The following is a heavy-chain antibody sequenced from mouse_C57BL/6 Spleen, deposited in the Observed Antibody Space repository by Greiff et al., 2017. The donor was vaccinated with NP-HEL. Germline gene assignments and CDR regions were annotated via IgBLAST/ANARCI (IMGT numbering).Heavy chain of an antibody. CDR3: ARTRSNVYAMDY. D-gene: IGHD2-5*01. J-gene: IGHJ4*01. V-gene: IGHV1-7*01. CDR2: INPSSGYT. Sequence: QVQLQQSGAELAKPGASVKLSCKASGYTFTSYWMHWVKQRPGQGLEWIGYINPSSGYTKYNQKFKDKATLTADKSSITAYMQLSSLTYEDSAVYYCARTRSNVYAMDYWGQGTSVTVSS. CDR1: GYTFTSYW.